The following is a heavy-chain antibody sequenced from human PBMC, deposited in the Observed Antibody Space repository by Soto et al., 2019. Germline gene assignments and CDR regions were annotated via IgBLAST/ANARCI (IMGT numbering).Heavy chain of an antibody. CDR3: ARMGPGRVNYYGSGSYFGGIDY. Sequence: SETLSLTCTVSGGSISTYYWTWIRQPPGKGLEWIGYIYYTGDTNYNPSLKSRVIISVDTSKNQFSLKLTSVTAADTAVYYCARMGPGRVNYYGSGSYFGGIDYWGQGTLVTVSS. CDR1: GGSISTYY. V-gene: IGHV4-59*01. D-gene: IGHD3-10*01. J-gene: IGHJ4*02. CDR2: IYYTGDT.